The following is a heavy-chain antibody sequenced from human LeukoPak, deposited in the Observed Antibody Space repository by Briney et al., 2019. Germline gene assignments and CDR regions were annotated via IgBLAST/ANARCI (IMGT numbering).Heavy chain of an antibody. V-gene: IGHV4-39*07. J-gene: IGHJ5*02. D-gene: IGHD3-3*01. CDR2: IYYSGST. CDR3: ARDPEPYYDFLSGSRKNPNWFDP. CDR1: GGSISSSSYY. Sequence: SETLSLTCTVSGGSISSSSYYWGWIRQPPGKWLEWIGIIYYSGSTYYNPSLKSRATISVDTSKNQFSLKLSSVTAADTAVYYCARDPEPYYDFLSGSRKNPNWFDPWGQGTLVTVSS.